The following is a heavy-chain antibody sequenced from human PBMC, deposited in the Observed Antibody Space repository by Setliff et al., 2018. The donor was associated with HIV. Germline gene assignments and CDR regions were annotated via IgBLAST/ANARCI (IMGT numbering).Heavy chain of an antibody. CDR1: GGSIRSYY. CDR3: ARFPLLHKNAFDI. J-gene: IGHJ3*02. CDR2: IYYSGST. D-gene: IGHD2-15*01. V-gene: IGHV4-59*01. Sequence: PSETLSLTCTVSGGSIRSYYWSWIRQPPGKGLEWIGYIYYSGSTNYNPSLKSRVTISVDTSRNQFSLNLSSVTAADTTVYYCARFPLLHKNAFDIWGQGTMVTVSS.